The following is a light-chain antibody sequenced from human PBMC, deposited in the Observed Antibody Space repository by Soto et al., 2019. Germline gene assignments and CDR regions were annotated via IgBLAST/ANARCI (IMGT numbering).Light chain of an antibody. Sequence: QSVLTQPASLSGSPGQSITISCTGTSSDIGGYKYDSWYQQHPGKAPKLIIYEVINRPSGVSNRFSGSKSGNTASLTISGLQAEDEADYHCSSYTASSTWVFGGGTQLTVL. CDR3: SSYTASSTWV. CDR1: SSDIGGYKY. V-gene: IGLV2-14*01. J-gene: IGLJ3*02. CDR2: EVI.